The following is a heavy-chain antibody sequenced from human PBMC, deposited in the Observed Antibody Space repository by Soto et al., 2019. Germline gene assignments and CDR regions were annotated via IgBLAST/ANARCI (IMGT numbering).Heavy chain of an antibody. V-gene: IGHV1-69*01. Sequence: QVQLVQSGAEVKKPGSSVKVSCKASGGTFSSYAISWVRQAPGQGLEWMGGIIPIFGTANYAQKFQGRVTITADESTSTAYMELSSLRSEDTAVYYCARDLVRYSSSWYRGYYYYGMDVWGQGTTVTVSS. J-gene: IGHJ6*02. D-gene: IGHD6-13*01. CDR2: IIPIFGTA. CDR1: GGTFSSYA. CDR3: ARDLVRYSSSWYRGYYYYGMDV.